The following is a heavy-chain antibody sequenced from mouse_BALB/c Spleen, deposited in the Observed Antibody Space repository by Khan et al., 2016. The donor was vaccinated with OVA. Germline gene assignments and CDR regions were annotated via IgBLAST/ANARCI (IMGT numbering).Heavy chain of an antibody. J-gene: IGHJ3*01. D-gene: IGHD4-1*01. CDR2: ISYSGST. CDR1: GYSITSDYA. CDR3: AMGRTY. V-gene: IGHV3-2*02. Sequence: EVQLQESGPGLVKPSQSLSLTCTVTGYSITSDYAWNWIRQFPGNKLEWMGYISYSGSTSYHPSLKSRFSISRDTSKNQFFLRLNSVTAEDTATYYSAMGRTYWGQGTLVTVSA.